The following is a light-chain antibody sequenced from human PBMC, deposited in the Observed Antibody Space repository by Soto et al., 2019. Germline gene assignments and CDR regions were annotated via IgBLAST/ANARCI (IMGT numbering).Light chain of an antibody. CDR2: WAS. CDR1: QSVLYSSNNKHS. CDR3: QQYYSTPYT. J-gene: IGKJ2*01. V-gene: IGKV4-1*01. Sequence: DIVMTQSPDSLAVSLGERATINCKSSQSVLYSSNNKHSLAWYQQKPGQPPKLLIYWASTRESGVPDRFSGSGSGTDFTLTISSLQAEDVAVYYCQQYYSTPYTFGQGTKLEIK.